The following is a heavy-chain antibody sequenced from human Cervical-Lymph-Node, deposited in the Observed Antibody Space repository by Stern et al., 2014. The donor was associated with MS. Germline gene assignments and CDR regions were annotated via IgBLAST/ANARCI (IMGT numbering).Heavy chain of an antibody. CDR2: IYYSGST. CDR1: GGSISSGGYY. V-gene: IGHV4-31*03. D-gene: IGHD2-2*01. Sequence: QLQLQESGPGLVKPSQTLSLTCTVSGGSISSGGYYWSWIRPHPGKGLEWIGYIYYSGSTYYNPSLKSRVTISVDTSKNQFSLKLSSVTAADTAVYYCARVGCSSTSCPNWFDPWGQGTLVTVSS. CDR3: ARVGCSSTSCPNWFDP. J-gene: IGHJ5*02.